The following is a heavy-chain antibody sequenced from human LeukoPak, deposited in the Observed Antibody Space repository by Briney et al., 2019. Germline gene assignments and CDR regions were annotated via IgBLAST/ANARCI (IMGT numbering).Heavy chain of an antibody. D-gene: IGHD3-10*01. CDR3: ARALLWFGEPSHIDY. Sequence: ASVKVSRKASGYTFTSYGISWVRQAPGQGLEWMGWITAYNDNTNYAQKLQGRVTMTTDTSTSTAYMELRSLRSDNTAVYYCARALLWFGEPSHIDYWGQGTLVTVSS. CDR2: ITAYNDNT. J-gene: IGHJ4*02. V-gene: IGHV1-18*01. CDR1: GYTFTSYG.